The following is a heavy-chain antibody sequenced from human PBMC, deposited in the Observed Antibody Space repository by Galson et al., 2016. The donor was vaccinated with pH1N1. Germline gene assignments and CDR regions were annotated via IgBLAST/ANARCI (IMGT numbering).Heavy chain of an antibody. Sequence: SPRLSCAASGFTFSSYSMNWVRQAPGKGLEWVSPISSSSSYIYYADSVKGRFTISRDNAKNSLYLQMNSLRAEDTAVYYCARGVYYYDSSGPIDYWGQGTLVTVSS. V-gene: IGHV3-21*01. CDR1: GFTFSSYS. J-gene: IGHJ4*02. D-gene: IGHD3-22*01. CDR3: ARGVYYYDSSGPIDY. CDR2: ISSSSSYI.